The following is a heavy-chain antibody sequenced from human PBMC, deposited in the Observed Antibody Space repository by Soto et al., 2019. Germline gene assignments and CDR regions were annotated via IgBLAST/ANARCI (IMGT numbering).Heavy chain of an antibody. CDR3: ARVDTAVHITMLVVVNHYYYYYGMVV. J-gene: IGHJ6*02. D-gene: IGHD3-22*01. V-gene: IGHV1-2*02. CDR1: GYTFTGYY. CDR2: INPNSGGT. Sequence: ASVKVSCKASGYTFTGYYMHWVRQAPGQGLEWMGWINPNSGGTNYAQKVQGRVTMTRDTSISTAYMELSRLRSDDTAVYYCARVDTAVHITMLVVVNHYYYYYGMVVLRQGTTVAAFS.